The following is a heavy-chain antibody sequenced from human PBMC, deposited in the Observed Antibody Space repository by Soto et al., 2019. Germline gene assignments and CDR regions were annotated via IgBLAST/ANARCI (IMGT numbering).Heavy chain of an antibody. CDR1: GFTFSSYA. Sequence: PGGSLILSCAASGFTFSSYAMSWVRQAPGKGLEWVSAISGSGGSTYYADSVKGRFTISRDNSKNTLYLQMNSLRAENTAVYYCAKSGIVATNYYYYYMDVWGKGTTVTVSS. CDR2: ISGSGGST. J-gene: IGHJ6*03. V-gene: IGHV3-23*01. D-gene: IGHD5-12*01. CDR3: AKSGIVATNYYYYYMDV.